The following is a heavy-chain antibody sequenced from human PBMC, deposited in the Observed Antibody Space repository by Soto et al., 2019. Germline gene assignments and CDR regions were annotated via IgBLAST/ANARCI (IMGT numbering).Heavy chain of an antibody. CDR2: ISGSGGST. CDR3: ARSTFCSGGSCYSVYFDY. V-gene: IGHV3-23*01. Sequence: EVQLLESGGGLVQPGGSLRLSCAASGFTFSSYAMSWVRQAPGKGLEWVSAISGSGGSTYYADSVKGRFTISRDNSKNTLYLQMNSLRAEDTAVYYCARSTFCSGGSCYSVYFDYWGQGTLVTVSS. CDR1: GFTFSSYA. J-gene: IGHJ4*02. D-gene: IGHD2-15*01.